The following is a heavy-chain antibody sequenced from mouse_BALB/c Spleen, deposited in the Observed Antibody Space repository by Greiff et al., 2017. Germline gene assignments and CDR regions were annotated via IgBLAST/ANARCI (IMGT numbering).Heavy chain of an antibody. Sequence: VQGVESGAELAKPGASVKMSCKASGYTFTSYWMHWVKQRPGQGLEWIGYINPSTGYTEYNQKFKDKATLTADKSSSTAYMQLSSLTSEDSAVYYCARKFITTVVFDYWGQGTTLTVSS. V-gene: IGHV1-7*01. CDR3: ARKFITTVVFDY. CDR1: GYTFTSYW. CDR2: INPSTGYT. J-gene: IGHJ2*01. D-gene: IGHD1-1*01.